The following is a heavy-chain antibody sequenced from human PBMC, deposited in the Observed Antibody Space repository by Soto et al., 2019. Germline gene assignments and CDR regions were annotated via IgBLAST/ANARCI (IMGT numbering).Heavy chain of an antibody. CDR2: INHSGST. Sequence: SETLSLTCAVYGGSFSGYYWSWIRQPPGKGLEWIGEINHSGSTNYNPSLKSRVTISVDTSKNQFSLKLSSVTAADTAVYYCAIGHDYSSSSSYFDYWGQGTLVTVSS. CDR3: AIGHDYSSSSSYFDY. D-gene: IGHD6-6*01. J-gene: IGHJ4*02. V-gene: IGHV4-34*01. CDR1: GGSFSGYY.